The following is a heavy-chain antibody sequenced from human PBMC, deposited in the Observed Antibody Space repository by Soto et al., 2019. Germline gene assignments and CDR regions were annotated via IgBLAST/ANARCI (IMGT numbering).Heavy chain of an antibody. D-gene: IGHD2-15*01. V-gene: IGHV3-9*01. CDR3: AKVGGGSRYYFDY. CDR1: GFTFDDYA. CDR2: ISWNSGSI. J-gene: IGHJ4*02. Sequence: EVQLVESGGGLVQPGRSLRLSCAASGFTFDDYAMHWVRQAPGKGLEWVSGISWNSGSIGYADSVKGRFTISRDNAKNSLYLQMNSLRAEDTALYYCAKVGGGSRYYFDYWGQGTLVTVSS.